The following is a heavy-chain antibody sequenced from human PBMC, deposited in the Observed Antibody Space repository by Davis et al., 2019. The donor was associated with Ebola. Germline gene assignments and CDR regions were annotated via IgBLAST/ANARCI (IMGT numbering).Heavy chain of an antibody. CDR1: GYTFTGYY. J-gene: IGHJ6*02. CDR3: ARVGIAARPTYYYGMDV. D-gene: IGHD6-6*01. CDR2: INPNSGGT. Sequence: ASVKVSCKASGYTFTGYYMHWVRQAPGQGLEWMGWINPNSGGTNYAQKFQGWVTMTRDTSISTAYMELSRLRSDDTAVYYCARVGIAARPTYYYGMDVWGQGTTVTVSS. V-gene: IGHV1-2*04.